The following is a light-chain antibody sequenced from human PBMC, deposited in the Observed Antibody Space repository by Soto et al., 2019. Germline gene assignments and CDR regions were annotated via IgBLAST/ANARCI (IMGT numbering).Light chain of an antibody. J-gene: IGKJ1*01. CDR2: GAS. CDR1: QSVSNNY. Sequence: EIVLTQSTATLSLSPGERATLSCRASQSVSNNYLAWYQQKPGQAPRLLIYGASNRATGIPDRFSGSGSGTDFTLTISRLEPEDFAVYYCQQYGSSGTFGQGTKAAIK. V-gene: IGKV3-20*01. CDR3: QQYGSSGT.